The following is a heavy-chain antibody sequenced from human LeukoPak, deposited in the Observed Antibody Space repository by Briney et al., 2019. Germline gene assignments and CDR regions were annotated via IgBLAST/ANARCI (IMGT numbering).Heavy chain of an antibody. D-gene: IGHD6-13*01. CDR3: AKGAGSSSWYYFDY. CDR1: GFTFDDYA. Sequence: GGSLRLSCAASGFTFDDYAMHWVRQAPGKGLEWVSLISWDGGSTYYADSVKGRFTISRDNSKNTLYLQMNSLRAEDTAVYYCAKGAGSSSWYYFDYWGQGTLVTVSS. CDR2: ISWDGGST. J-gene: IGHJ4*02. V-gene: IGHV3-43D*04.